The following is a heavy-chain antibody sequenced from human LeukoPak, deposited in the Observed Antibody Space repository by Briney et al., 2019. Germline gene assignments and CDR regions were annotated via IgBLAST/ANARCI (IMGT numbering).Heavy chain of an antibody. CDR2: IYHSGST. D-gene: IGHD3-16*01. Sequence: SETLSLTCAVSGYSISSGYYWGWIRQPPGKGLEWIGNIYHSGSTYYNPSLKSRVAISVDTSKNQFSLKLSSVTAADTAVYYCAQQSLRSPDYWGQGTLVTVSS. V-gene: IGHV4-38-2*01. CDR3: AQQSLRSPDY. J-gene: IGHJ4*02. CDR1: GYSISSGYY.